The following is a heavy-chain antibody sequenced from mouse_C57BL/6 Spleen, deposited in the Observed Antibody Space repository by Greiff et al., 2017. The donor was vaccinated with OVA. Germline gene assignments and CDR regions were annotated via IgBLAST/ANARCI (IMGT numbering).Heavy chain of an antibody. CDR2: INPNNGGT. V-gene: IGHV1-26*01. Sequence: EVQLQQSGPELVKPGASVKISCKASGYTFTDYYMNWVKQSHGKSLEWIGDINPNNGGTSYNQKFKGKATLTVDKSSSTAYMELRSLTSEDSAVYYCAVERAAQATGDYWGQGTTLTVSS. CDR3: AVERAAQATGDY. D-gene: IGHD3-2*02. CDR1: GYTFTDYY. J-gene: IGHJ2*01.